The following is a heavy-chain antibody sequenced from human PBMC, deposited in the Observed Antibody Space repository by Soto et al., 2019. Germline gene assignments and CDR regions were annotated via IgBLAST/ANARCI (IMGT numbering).Heavy chain of an antibody. J-gene: IGHJ5*02. CDR3: AKDRFLEWLSNWFDP. D-gene: IGHD3-3*01. CDR1: GFTFNNYA. CDR2: ISGSGGST. V-gene: IGHV3-23*01. Sequence: GGSLRLSCAASGFTFNNYAMSWVRQAPGKGLEWVSAISGSGGSTYYADSVKGRFTISRDNSKNTLYLQMNSLRAEDTAVYYCAKDRFLEWLSNWFDPWGQGTLVTVSS.